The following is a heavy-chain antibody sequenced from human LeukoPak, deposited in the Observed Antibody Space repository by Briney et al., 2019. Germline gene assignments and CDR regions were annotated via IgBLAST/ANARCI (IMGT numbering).Heavy chain of an antibody. Sequence: GASVKVSCKASGYTFAKYAIHWVRQAPGQRLEWMGWINAGNGNTRYSQKFQGGVTITRDTSTSTVYMELSSLRSEDTAVYYCARARIAAAATPGNYWGQGTLVTVSS. J-gene: IGHJ4*02. CDR1: GYTFAKYA. D-gene: IGHD6-13*01. V-gene: IGHV1-3*01. CDR3: ARARIAAAATPGNY. CDR2: INAGNGNT.